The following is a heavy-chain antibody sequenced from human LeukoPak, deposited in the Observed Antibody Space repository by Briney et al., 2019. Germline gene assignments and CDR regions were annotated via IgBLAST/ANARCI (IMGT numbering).Heavy chain of an antibody. CDR3: ARDVDWTGGWFDP. CDR2: ISGNNVNT. CDR1: DYDFPNHG. J-gene: IGHJ5*02. V-gene: IGHV1-18*01. D-gene: IGHD3-9*01. Sequence: ASVKVSCTAFDYDFPNHGISWVRQAPGQGLEWMGWISGNNVNTNYAQKLQGRVTMTTDTSTSTAYMELRSLRSDDTAVYYCARDVDWTGGWFDPWGQGTLVTVSS.